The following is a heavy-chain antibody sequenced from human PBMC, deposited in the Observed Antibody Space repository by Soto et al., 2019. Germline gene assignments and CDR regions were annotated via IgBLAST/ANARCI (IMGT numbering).Heavy chain of an antibody. D-gene: IGHD2-2*01. V-gene: IGHV2-5*02. CDR1: GFSLSTSGVG. CDR3: AHITCISTSCYHAFDI. CDR2: IYWDDDK. J-gene: IGHJ3*02. Sequence: QITLKESGPTLVKPTQTLTLTCTFSGFSLSTSGVGVGWIRQPPGKALEWLALIYWDDDKRYSPSLKSRLTITKDTSKNQVVLTMTNMDPVDTATYYCAHITCISTSCYHAFDIWGQGTMVTVSS.